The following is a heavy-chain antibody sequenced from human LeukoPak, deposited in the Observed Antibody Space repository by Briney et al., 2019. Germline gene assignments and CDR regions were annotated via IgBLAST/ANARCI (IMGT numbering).Heavy chain of an antibody. Sequence: GSLRLSCAASGFTFSDYYMSWIRQPPGKGLEWIGEINHSGSTNYNPSLKSRVTISVDTSKNQFSLKLSSVTAADTAVYYCARIRGAGADYYYYYMDVWGKGTTVTVSS. CDR2: INHSGST. V-gene: IGHV4-34*01. J-gene: IGHJ6*03. D-gene: IGHD3-3*01. CDR3: ARIRGAGADYYYYYMDV. CDR1: GFTFSDYY.